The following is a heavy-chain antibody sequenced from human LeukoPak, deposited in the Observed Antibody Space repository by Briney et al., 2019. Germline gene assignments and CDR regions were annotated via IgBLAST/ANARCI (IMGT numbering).Heavy chain of an antibody. J-gene: IGHJ4*02. CDR1: GYTFTDYY. CDR2: INPNSGGT. D-gene: IGHD3-10*01. V-gene: IGHV1-2*02. Sequence: GASVKVSCKASGYTFTDYYMHWVRQAPGQGLEWMGWINPNSGGTQYGQKFQGRVTVTRDTSISTTYMELNSLRSDDTAIYYCARVRGPGSYFYYWGQGTLVTVSS. CDR3: ARVRGPGSYFYY.